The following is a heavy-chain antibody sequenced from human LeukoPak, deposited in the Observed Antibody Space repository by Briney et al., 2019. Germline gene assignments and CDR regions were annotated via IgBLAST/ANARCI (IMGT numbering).Heavy chain of an antibody. D-gene: IGHD6-13*01. V-gene: IGHV4-4*07. CDR2: IYTSGST. J-gene: IGHJ4*02. CDR1: GGSISSYY. CDR3: ARGYSSSWYGALQYFDY. Sequence: SETLSLTCTVSGGSISSYYWSWIRQPAGKGLEWIGRIYTSGSTNYNSSLKSRVTMSVDTSKNQFSLKLSSVTAADTAVYYCARGYSSSWYGALQYFDYWGQGTLVTVSS.